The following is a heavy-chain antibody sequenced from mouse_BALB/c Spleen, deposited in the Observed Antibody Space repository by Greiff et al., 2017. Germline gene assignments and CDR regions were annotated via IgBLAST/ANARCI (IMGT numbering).Heavy chain of an antibody. Sequence: EVKLVESGGGLVKPGGSLKLSCAASGFTFSSYAMSWVRQTPEKRLEWVASISSGGSTYYPDSVKGRFTISRDNARNILYLQMSSLRSEDTAMYYCARGGGSNAMDYWGQGTSVTVSS. CDR2: ISSGGST. V-gene: IGHV5-6-5*01. J-gene: IGHJ4*01. CDR3: ARGGGSNAMDY. CDR1: GFTFSSYA.